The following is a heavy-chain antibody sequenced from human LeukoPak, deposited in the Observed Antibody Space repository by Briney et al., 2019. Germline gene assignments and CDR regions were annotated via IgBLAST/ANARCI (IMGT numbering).Heavy chain of an antibody. CDR3: ARDSEGLYYMDV. CDR1: GGTFSNHP. J-gene: IGHJ6*03. CDR2: IIPIFNTP. Sequence: SVKVSCKASGGTFSNHPFNWVRQAPGQGLEWMGGIIPIFNTPNYAQKFQDRVTITADKSMTTVYMELSSLKSDDTAVYYCARDSEGLYYMDVWGKGTTVTVSS. V-gene: IGHV1-69*06.